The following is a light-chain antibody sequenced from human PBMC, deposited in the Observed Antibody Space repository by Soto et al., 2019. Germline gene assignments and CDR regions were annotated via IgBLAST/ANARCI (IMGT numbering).Light chain of an antibody. CDR2: AAS. CDR3: QQRSRWPRGT. J-gene: IGKJ2*02. Sequence: VLTQSPATLSLSPGESATLSCRASQNVGNNLAWYQQKSGQAPRLLIYAASDRATGVPARFSGRMSGTDFTLPIRSLEPEDFATYFCQQRSRWPRGTFGRGTKLE. CDR1: QNVGNN. V-gene: IGKV3-11*01.